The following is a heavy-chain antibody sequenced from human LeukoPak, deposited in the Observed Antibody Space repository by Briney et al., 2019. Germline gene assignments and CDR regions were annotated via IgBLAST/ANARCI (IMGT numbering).Heavy chain of an antibody. CDR1: GGTFSSYA. CDR2: IIPIFGTA. J-gene: IGHJ4*02. Sequence: SVKVSRKASGGTFSSYAISWVRQAPGQGLEWMGRIIPIFGTANYAQKFQGRVTITADKSTSTAYMELSSLRSEDTAVYYCARDDKTYYYDSSGYYDYWGQGTLVTVSS. CDR3: ARDDKTYYYDSSGYYDY. D-gene: IGHD3-22*01. V-gene: IGHV1-69*06.